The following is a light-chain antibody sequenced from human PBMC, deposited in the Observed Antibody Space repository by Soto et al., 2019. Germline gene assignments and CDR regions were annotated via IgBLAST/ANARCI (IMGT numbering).Light chain of an antibody. V-gene: IGKV3-11*01. Sequence: EIVLTQSPDTLSLSPGEGASLSCRASQSVHTFLAWYQQKPGQAPRLLIYGASTRATGVPARFSGSGSGTDFTLTISSLEPEDFAVYYCQQRGTFGPGTKVDIK. J-gene: IGKJ3*01. CDR1: QSVHTF. CDR3: QQRGT. CDR2: GAS.